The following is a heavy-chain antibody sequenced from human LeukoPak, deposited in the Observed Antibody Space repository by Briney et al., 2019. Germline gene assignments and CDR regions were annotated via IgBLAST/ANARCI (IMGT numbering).Heavy chain of an antibody. Sequence: GGSLKLSCAASGFTFSNYMMHWVRQAPGKGLVWVSRIKSDGITITYADSVKGRFTISRDNAKNTLYLQMNSLRAEDTAVYYCLRDLNWSLDQWGQGTLVTVSS. J-gene: IGHJ4*02. CDR2: IKSDGITI. V-gene: IGHV3-74*01. CDR1: GFTFSNYM. D-gene: IGHD1-20*01. CDR3: LRDLNWSLDQ.